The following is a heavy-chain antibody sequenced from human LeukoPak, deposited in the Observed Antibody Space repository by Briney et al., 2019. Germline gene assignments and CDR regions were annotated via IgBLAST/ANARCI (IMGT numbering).Heavy chain of an antibody. Sequence: GGSLRLSCAASGFTFSSYEMNWVRQAPGKGLEWVSYISSSGSTIYYADSVKGRFTISRDNAKNSLYLQMNSLRAEDTAVYYCAKFQVGDGRDYWGQGTLVTVSS. CDR2: ISSSGSTI. CDR1: GFTFSSYE. CDR3: AKFQVGDGRDY. V-gene: IGHV3-48*03. J-gene: IGHJ4*02. D-gene: IGHD3-16*01.